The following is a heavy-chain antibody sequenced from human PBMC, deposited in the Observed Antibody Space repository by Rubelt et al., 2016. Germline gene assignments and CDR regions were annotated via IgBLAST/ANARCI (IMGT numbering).Heavy chain of an antibody. Sequence: GKALEWLAHIFSHDETSYSTSLKSRLTISKDTAKSQVVLTMTNMDPVDTATYYCARISVAAAGQPFDYWGQGTLVTVSS. J-gene: IGHJ4*02. D-gene: IGHD6-13*01. V-gene: IGHV2-26*01. CDR2: IFSHDET. CDR3: ARISVAAAGQPFDY.